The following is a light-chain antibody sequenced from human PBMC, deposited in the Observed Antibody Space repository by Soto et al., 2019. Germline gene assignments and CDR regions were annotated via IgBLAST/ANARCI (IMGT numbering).Light chain of an antibody. J-gene: IGLJ3*02. CDR1: SHDVGAYDY. V-gene: IGLV2-14*01. Sequence: QSVLTQPASVSGSPGQSITISCTGTSHDVGAYDYVSWFQQHPGKAPKLIIYEVTNRPSGVSDRFSGSKSGNTASLTISALQAEDEADYYCSSYTSRSTLVFGGGTKLTVL. CDR3: SSYTSRSTLV. CDR2: EVT.